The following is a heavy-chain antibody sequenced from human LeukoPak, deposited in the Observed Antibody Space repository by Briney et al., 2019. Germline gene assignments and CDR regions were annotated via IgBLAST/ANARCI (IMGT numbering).Heavy chain of an antibody. J-gene: IGHJ3*01. CDR2: ISSSGSPI. V-gene: IGHV3-48*03. D-gene: IGHD2-15*01. CDR1: GFTFSSYE. Sequence: GGSLRLSCAASGFTFSSYEMNWVPQAPAKGLEWVSYISSSGSPILYTGSVKGRFNISRDHAKNSLYLQMNSLRDEDWAVYYCVRCGCCGNCYSLDALELRAQGKTVPLSS. CDR3: VRCGCCGNCYSLDALEL.